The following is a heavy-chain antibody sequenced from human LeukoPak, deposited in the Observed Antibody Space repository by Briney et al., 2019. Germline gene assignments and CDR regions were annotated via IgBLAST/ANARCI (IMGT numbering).Heavy chain of an antibody. CDR1: GYTFTSYD. Sequence: ASVKVSRKASGYTFTSYDINWVRQATGQGLEWMGWMNPNSGNTGYAQKFQGRVTMTRNTSISTAYMELSSLRSEDTAVYFCASSRPYCSGANCYLGYWGQGTLVTVSS. D-gene: IGHD2-15*01. CDR3: ASSRPYCSGANCYLGY. V-gene: IGHV1-8*01. CDR2: MNPNSGNT. J-gene: IGHJ4*02.